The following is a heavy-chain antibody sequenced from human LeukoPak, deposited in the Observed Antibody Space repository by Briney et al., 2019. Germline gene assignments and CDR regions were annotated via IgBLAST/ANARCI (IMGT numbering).Heavy chain of an antibody. CDR2: INHSGNT. J-gene: IGHJ4*02. CDR3: ARQTVSGLCILP. D-gene: IGHD3/OR15-3a*01. V-gene: IGHV4-34*01. CDR1: GGSFSGYY. Sequence: SETLSLTCAVYGGSFSGYYWSWIRQPPGKGLEWIGEINHSGNTNYNPSLKSRVTIFVDTSKKQFSLKLSSETAADTAVYYCARQTVSGLCILPGGQGTLVTVSS.